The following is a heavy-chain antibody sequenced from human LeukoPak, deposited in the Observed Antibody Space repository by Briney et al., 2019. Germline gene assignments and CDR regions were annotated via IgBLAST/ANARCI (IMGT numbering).Heavy chain of an antibody. CDR3: ARDGRITIFGVVHNWFXX. J-gene: IGHJ5*02. CDR2: INAGNGNT. Sequence: ASVKVSCKASGYTFTSYAMHWVRQAPGQRLEWMGWINAGNGNTKYSQKFQGRVTITRDTSASTAYMELSSLRSEDTAVYYCARDGRITIFGVVHNWFXXWXQXTLVTVSS. V-gene: IGHV1-3*01. CDR1: GYTFTSYA. D-gene: IGHD3-3*01.